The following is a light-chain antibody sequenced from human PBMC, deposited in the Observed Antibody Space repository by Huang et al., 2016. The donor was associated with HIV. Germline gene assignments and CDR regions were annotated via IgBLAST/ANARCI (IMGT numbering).Light chain of an antibody. V-gene: IGKV2-24*01. CDR1: QSLVHSSDGNTY. CDR2: QVS. CDR3: MQTTRLYT. J-gene: IGKJ2*01. Sequence: EIVMTQTPLSSPVTLGQPASISCRSSQSLVHSSDGNTYLSWLLQRPGQPPRLLIYQVSKRISGVPDRFSGSGAGTTSTLKISRVEADDVGVYYCMQTTRLYTFGQGTKLEI.